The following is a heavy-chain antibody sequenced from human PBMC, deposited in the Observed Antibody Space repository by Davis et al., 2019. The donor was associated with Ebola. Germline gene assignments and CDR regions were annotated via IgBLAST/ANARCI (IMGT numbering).Heavy chain of an antibody. Sequence: GESLKISCKGSGYSFTSYWIGWVRQMPGKGLEWMGIIYPGDSDTRYSPSFQGQVTISADKSISTAYLQWSSLKASDTAMYYCARHGGVDWWELYYYGMDVWGQGTTVTVSS. D-gene: IGHD2-15*01. CDR1: GYSFTSYW. J-gene: IGHJ6*02. CDR3: ARHGGVDWWELYYYGMDV. V-gene: IGHV5-51*01. CDR2: IYPGDSDT.